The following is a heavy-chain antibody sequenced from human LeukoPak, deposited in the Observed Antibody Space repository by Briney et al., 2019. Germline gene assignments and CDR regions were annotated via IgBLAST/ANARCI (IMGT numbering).Heavy chain of an antibody. CDR2: IYYSGST. D-gene: IGHD1-1*01. V-gene: IGHV4-39*01. Sequence: SETLSLTCTVSGGSISSSSYYWGWIRQPPGKGLEWIGSIYYSGSTYYSPSLKSRVTISVDTSKNQFSLKLSSVTAADTAVYYCAVGERSDTGWASNVDYWGQGTLVTVSS. CDR1: GGSISSSSYY. CDR3: AVGERSDTGWASNVDY. J-gene: IGHJ4*02.